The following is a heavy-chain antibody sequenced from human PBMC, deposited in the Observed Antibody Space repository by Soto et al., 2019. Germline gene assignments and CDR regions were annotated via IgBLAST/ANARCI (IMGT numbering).Heavy chain of an antibody. V-gene: IGHV1-69*01. J-gene: IGHJ6*02. CDR2: IIPLFRKT. D-gene: IGHD3-10*01. CDR3: ARARLSNGDPNIYFFYGLDV. CDR1: GDMFRNSA. Sequence: QVQLVQSGAEVKRPGSSVKVSCKASGDMFRNSAFTWVRQAPGQGLAWMGVIIPLFRKTNVAQNFQGRVTFTAYESTSSLYMEASSLTSEDTAVYYCARARLSNGDPNIYFFYGLDVWCQGNTITVSS.